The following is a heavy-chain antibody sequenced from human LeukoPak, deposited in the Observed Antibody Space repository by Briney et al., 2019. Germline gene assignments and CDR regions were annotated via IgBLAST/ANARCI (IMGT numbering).Heavy chain of an antibody. J-gene: IGHJ5*02. D-gene: IGHD3-16*01. CDR1: GGSISSYY. V-gene: IGHV4-59*08. CDR2: IYYSGST. Sequence: SETLSLTCTVSGGSISSYYWSWIRQPPGKGLEWIGYIYYSGSTNYNPSLKSRVTISVDTSKNQSSLKLSSVTAADTAVYYCARHVMAGGSRLNWFDPWGQGTLVTVSS. CDR3: ARHVMAGGSRLNWFDP.